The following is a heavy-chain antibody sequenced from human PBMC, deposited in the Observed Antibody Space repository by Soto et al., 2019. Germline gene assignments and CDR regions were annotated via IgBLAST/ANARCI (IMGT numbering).Heavy chain of an antibody. Sequence: GGSLRLSCAASGFTFSSYGMHWVRQAPGKGLEWVAVIWYDGSNKYYADSVKGRFTISRDNSKNTLYLQMNSLRAEDTAVYYCAREVIVVPAARVGNYYYMDVWGKGTTVTVSS. V-gene: IGHV3-33*01. J-gene: IGHJ6*03. D-gene: IGHD2-2*01. CDR2: IWYDGSNK. CDR3: AREVIVVPAARVGNYYYMDV. CDR1: GFTFSSYG.